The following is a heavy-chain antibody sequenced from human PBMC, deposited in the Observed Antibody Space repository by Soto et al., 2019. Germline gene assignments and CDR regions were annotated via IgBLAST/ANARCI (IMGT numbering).Heavy chain of an antibody. CDR3: ARAQFYSGSGNYNNLMFDA. V-gene: IGHV4-30-2*01. Sequence: PSETLSLTCAVSGGSIGGFGYSWSWIRQPPGGGLEWIGYMYHSGTFLKSPSLKTRLTMSLDMSKNQFSLTLNSMTAADTAVYYCARAQFYSGSGNYNNLMFDAWGQGIQVTVSS. CDR1: GGSIGGFGYS. CDR2: MYHSGTF. J-gene: IGHJ5*02. D-gene: IGHD3-10*01.